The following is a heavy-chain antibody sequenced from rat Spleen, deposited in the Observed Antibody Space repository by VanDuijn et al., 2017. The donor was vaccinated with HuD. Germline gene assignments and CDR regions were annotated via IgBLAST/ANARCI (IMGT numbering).Heavy chain of an antibody. CDR1: GFTFSDYY. D-gene: IGHD2-2*01. V-gene: IGHV5-7*01. CDR3: ARAGYLRDWYFDF. J-gene: IGHJ1*01. Sequence: EVQLVESGGGLVQPGKSLKLSCAASGFTFSDYYMAWVRQAPTKGLEWVATISYGDNSGHSSTYYRDSVKGRFTISRDNAKSTLSLQMDSLRSEDTATYYCARAGYLRDWYFDFWGPGTMVTVSS. CDR2: ISYGDNSGHSST.